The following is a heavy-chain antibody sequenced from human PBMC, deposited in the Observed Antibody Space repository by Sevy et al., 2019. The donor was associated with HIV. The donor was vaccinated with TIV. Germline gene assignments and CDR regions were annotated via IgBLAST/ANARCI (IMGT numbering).Heavy chain of an antibody. V-gene: IGHV3-23*01. CDR3: AKGGGGHYDPDEIGYYFYYYNMDV. CDR1: GFSFDSYG. J-gene: IGHJ6*03. Sequence: GGSLRLSCAVSGFSFDSYGMTWVCQAPGKGLEWVSGISGSGTRTYYADSVKGRFSISRDNSKNRLYLQMNSLRSEDTAMYYFAKGGGGHYDPDEIGYYFYYYNMDVWGKGTTVTVSS. CDR2: ISGSGTRT. D-gene: IGHD3-22*01.